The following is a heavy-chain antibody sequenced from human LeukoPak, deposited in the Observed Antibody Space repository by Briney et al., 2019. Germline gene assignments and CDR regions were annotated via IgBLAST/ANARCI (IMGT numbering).Heavy chain of an antibody. V-gene: IGHV4-59*08. Sequence: SETLSLTCTVSGGSISSYYWSWIRQPPGKGLEWIGYIYYSGSTNYNPSLKSRVTISVDTSKNQFSLKLGSVTAADTAVYYCARHQSIFGVVFDPWGQGTLVTVSS. CDR3: ARHQSIFGVVFDP. CDR1: GGSISSYY. J-gene: IGHJ5*02. CDR2: IYYSGST. D-gene: IGHD3-3*01.